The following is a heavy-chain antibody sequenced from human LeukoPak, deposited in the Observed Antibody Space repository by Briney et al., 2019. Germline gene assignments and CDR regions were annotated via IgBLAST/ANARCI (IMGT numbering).Heavy chain of an antibody. V-gene: IGHV4-34*01. D-gene: IGHD6-13*01. CDR1: GFTFSNYW. CDR3: ARGRVVAAAGRFFDY. J-gene: IGHJ4*02. CDR2: INHSGST. Sequence: GSLRLSCAASGFTFSNYWMHWIRQPPGKGLEWLGEINHSGSTNYNPSLKSRVTISVDTSKNQFSLKLSSVTAADTAVYYCARGRVVAAAGRFFDYWGQGTLVTVSS.